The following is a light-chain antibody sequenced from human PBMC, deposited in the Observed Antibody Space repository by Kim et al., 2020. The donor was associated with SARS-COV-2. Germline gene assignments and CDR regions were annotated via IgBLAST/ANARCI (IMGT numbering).Light chain of an antibody. V-gene: IGKV4-1*01. CDR3: QQYYTTPRT. CDR2: CAS. CDR1: HSVLYTSDNKNY. Sequence: ATINCKTSHSVLYTSDNKNYLAWYQQKPGQPPKLLIHCASTRESGVPDRISGSGSGTDFTLTISSLQAEDVAVYYCQQYYTTPRTFGQGTKVDIK. J-gene: IGKJ1*01.